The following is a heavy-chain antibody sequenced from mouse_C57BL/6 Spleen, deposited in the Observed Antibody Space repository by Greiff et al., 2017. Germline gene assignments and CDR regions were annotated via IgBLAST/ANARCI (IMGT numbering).Heavy chain of an antibody. CDR3: TRGTVHFDY. CDR2: IDPENGDT. D-gene: IGHD1-1*01. V-gene: IGHV14-4*01. J-gene: IGHJ2*01. CDR1: GFNIKDDD. Sequence: EVQLQQSGAELVRPGASVKLSCTASGFNIKDDDMHWVKQRPEQGLEWIGWIDPENGDTEYASKFQGKATITADTSSNTAYLQLSSLTSEDTAVYYCTRGTVHFDYWGQGTTLTVSS.